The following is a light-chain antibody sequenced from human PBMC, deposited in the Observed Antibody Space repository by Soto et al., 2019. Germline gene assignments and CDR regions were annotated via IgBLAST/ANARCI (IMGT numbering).Light chain of an antibody. Sequence: QSVLTQPASVSGSPGQSITISCTGTSSDVGGYNSVSWYRQDPGKAPKLMIYDVTNRPSGASNRFSGSKSGNTASLTISGLQAEDEADYYCSPFTSSITYVFGTGTKVTVL. V-gene: IGLV2-14*01. J-gene: IGLJ1*01. CDR2: DVT. CDR1: SSDVGGYNS. CDR3: SPFTSSITYV.